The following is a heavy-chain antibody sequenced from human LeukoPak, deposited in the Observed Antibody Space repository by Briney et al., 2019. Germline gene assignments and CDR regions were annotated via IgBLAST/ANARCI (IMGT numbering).Heavy chain of an antibody. CDR3: ARDNHRDSGYFDY. V-gene: IGHV3-66*02. D-gene: IGHD3-22*01. CDR2: IYSGGST. J-gene: IGHJ4*02. CDR1: GFTVSSNH. Sequence: PGGSLRLSCAASGFTVSSNHMSWVRQAPGKGLEWVSVIYSGGSTNYADSVKGRFTISRDNSKNTLYLQMNSLRAEDTAVYYCARDNHRDSGYFDYWGQGTLVTVSS.